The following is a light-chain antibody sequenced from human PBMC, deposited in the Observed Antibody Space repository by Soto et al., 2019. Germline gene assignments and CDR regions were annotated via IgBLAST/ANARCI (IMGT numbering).Light chain of an antibody. CDR2: AAS. CDR3: QQFNTYPLT. Sequence: IQLAQSPSSLSACVGDRVTITCRASQDISSYLTWYQQEAGKAPKLLIYAASILQSGVPSRFSGSGSGADFTLTISNLQPEDSATYYCQQFNTYPLTFGGGTKVDI. V-gene: IGKV1-9*01. CDR1: QDISSY. J-gene: IGKJ4*01.